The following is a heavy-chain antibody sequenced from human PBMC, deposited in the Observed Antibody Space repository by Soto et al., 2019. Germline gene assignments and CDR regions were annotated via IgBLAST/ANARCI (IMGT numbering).Heavy chain of an antibody. D-gene: IGHD3-10*01. CDR1: GGTFSSYA. Sequence: ASVKVSCKASGGTFSSYAIRWVRQAPGQGLEWMGGTITIFCSATYTQKLQGRVAITAAESTSTAYMELSSLSTEDTAVYYCSCRPSIQQGFGSTSYYYEMDVWGQGTRGT. CDR2: TITIFCSA. J-gene: IGHJ6*02. CDR3: SCRPSIQQGFGSTSYYYEMDV. V-gene: IGHV1-69*13.